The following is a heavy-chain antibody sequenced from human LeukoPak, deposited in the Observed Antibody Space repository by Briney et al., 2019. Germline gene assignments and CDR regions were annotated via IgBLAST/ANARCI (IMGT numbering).Heavy chain of an antibody. D-gene: IGHD3-22*01. V-gene: IGHV3-73*01. J-gene: IGHJ1*01. Sequence: GGSLRLSCAASGFTFSGSAMHWVRQASGKGLEWAGRIRSKANSYATAYAASVKGRFTISRDDSKNTAYLQMNSLKTEDTAVYYSTRHSPSYYYDSSGYYRIAEYFQHWGQGTLVTVSS. CDR1: GFTFSGSA. CDR3: TRHSPSYYYDSSGYYRIAEYFQH. CDR2: IRSKANSYAT.